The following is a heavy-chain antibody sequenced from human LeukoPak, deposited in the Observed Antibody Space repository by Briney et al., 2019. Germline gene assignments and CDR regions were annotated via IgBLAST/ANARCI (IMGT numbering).Heavy chain of an antibody. CDR1: GFTFSRYS. V-gene: IGHV3-21*01. CDR2: ISSSSSFI. J-gene: IGHJ4*02. D-gene: IGHD2-2*01. CDR3: TRDPPLGSCSTISCPHLDY. Sequence: GGSLRLSCAASGFTFSRYSMNWVRQAPGKGLEWVSSISSSSSFIYYADSVKGRFTISRDNAKNSLYLQMNSLRAEDTAVYYCTRDPPLGSCSTISCPHLDYWGQGALVTVSS.